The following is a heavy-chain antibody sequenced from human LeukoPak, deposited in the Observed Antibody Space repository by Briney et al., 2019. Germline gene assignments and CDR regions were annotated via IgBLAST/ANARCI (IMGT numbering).Heavy chain of an antibody. CDR2: IFPGDSDT. D-gene: IGHD3-22*01. J-gene: IGHJ5*01. Sequence: GESLKISCKGYGDRFTSYWVAWVRQMPGKGLEWMGIIFPGDSDTRYSPSIQGQVTISVDRSISTAYLQWSSLKASDTAMYYCARTQAYYDSSGYSPNWFDSWGQGTLVTVSS. CDR3: ARTQAYYDSSGYSPNWFDS. CDR1: GDRFTSYW. V-gene: IGHV5-51*01.